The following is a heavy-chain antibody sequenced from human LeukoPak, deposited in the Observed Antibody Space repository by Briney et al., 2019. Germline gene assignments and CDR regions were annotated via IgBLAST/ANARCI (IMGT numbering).Heavy chain of an antibody. Sequence: ASVKVSCKASGYTFTGYFVHWVRQAPGQGLQWMGWINPNTGGTNYAQKFQGRVTMTRDTSISTAYMELSSLRSEDTAVYYCARVDSSGYYYKNFQHWGQGTLVTVSS. CDR2: INPNTGGT. J-gene: IGHJ1*01. CDR1: GYTFTGYF. D-gene: IGHD3-22*01. V-gene: IGHV1-2*02. CDR3: ARVDSSGYYYKNFQH.